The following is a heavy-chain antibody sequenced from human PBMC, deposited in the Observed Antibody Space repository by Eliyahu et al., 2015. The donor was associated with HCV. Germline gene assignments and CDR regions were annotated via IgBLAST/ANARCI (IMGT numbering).Heavy chain of an antibody. CDR1: GGTFSSYA. CDR2: IIPIYGTA. CDR3: ARGAPGYSSGWYKQYWYFDL. Sequence: QVQLVQSGAEVKKPGSSVKVSCKASGGTFSSYAISWVRQAPGQGLEWMGEIIPIYGTANYEQKFQGRVTIIADKSTSTAYMELSSLRSEDTAVYYCARGAPGYSSGWYKQYWYFDLWGRGTLVTVSS. V-gene: IGHV1-69*06. D-gene: IGHD6-19*01. J-gene: IGHJ2*01.